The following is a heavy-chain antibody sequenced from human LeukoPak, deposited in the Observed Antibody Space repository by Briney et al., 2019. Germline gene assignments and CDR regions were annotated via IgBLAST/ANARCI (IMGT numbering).Heavy chain of an antibody. D-gene: IGHD2-2*02. V-gene: IGHV4-34*01. CDR2: INHSGST. CDR3: ARLGGRRSSTSCYRCGPNWFDP. Sequence: SETLSPTCAVYGGSFSGYYWGWIRQPPGKGLDGMGEINHSGSTNYNPSPKSRVTISVDTSQNQFSLKLSSVTAADTAVYYCARLGGRRSSTSCYRCGPNWFDPWGQGTLVTVSS. J-gene: IGHJ5*02. CDR1: GGSFSGYY.